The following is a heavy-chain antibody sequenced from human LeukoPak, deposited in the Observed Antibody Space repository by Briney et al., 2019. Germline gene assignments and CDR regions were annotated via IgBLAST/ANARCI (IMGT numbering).Heavy chain of an antibody. V-gene: IGHV3-30-3*01. CDR1: GFTFSSYA. Sequence: GGSLRLSFAASGFTFSSYAMHWVRQAPGKGLEWVAVISYDGSNKYYADSVKCRFTISRDNSKNTLYLQMNSLRAEDTAVYYCASSDDSSGHRPFGYWGQGTLVTVSS. D-gene: IGHD3-22*01. CDR2: ISYDGSNK. CDR3: ASSDDSSGHRPFGY. J-gene: IGHJ4*01.